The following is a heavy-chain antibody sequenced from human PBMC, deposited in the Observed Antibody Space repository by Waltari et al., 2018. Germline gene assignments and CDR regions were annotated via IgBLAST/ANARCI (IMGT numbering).Heavy chain of an antibody. J-gene: IGHJ4*02. CDR1: GFTFSSYA. V-gene: IGHV3-23*01. D-gene: IGHD2-2*01. Sequence: EVQLLESGGGLVQPGGSLRLSCAASGFTFSSYAMSWVRQAPGKGLEWVSAISGSGGSTYYADSVTGRFTIARDNSKNTLYRQMNSLRAEDTAVYYCAKEPRQSYCSSTSCYWGWGQGTLVTVSS. CDR3: AKEPRQSYCSSTSCYWG. CDR2: ISGSGGST.